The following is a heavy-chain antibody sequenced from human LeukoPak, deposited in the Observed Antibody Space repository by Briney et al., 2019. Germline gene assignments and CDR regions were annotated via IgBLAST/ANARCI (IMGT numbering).Heavy chain of an antibody. Sequence: SETLSLTCDVYGGSFSGYYWSWIRQPPEKGLEWIGEINHSGSTNYNPSLKSRVTISVDTSKNQFSLKLSSVTAADTAVYYCARDQPDYSSYYMDVWGKGTTVTISS. V-gene: IGHV4-34*01. CDR2: INHSGST. CDR1: GGSFSGYY. CDR3: ARDQPDYSSYYMDV. D-gene: IGHD4-11*01. J-gene: IGHJ6*03.